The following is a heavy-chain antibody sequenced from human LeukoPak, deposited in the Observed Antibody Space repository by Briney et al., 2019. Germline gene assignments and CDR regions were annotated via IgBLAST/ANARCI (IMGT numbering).Heavy chain of an antibody. CDR2: IIPIFGTA. CDR3: ARGPTRRDRYYYYYYMDV. V-gene: IGHV1-69*05. CDR1: GGTFSSYA. D-gene: IGHD5-24*01. Sequence: ASVKVSCKASGGTFSSYAISWVRQAPGQGLEWMGGIIPIFGTANYAQKFQGRVTITTDESTSTAYMELSSLRSEDTAVYYCARGPTRRDRYYYYYYMDVWGKGTTVTVSS. J-gene: IGHJ6*03.